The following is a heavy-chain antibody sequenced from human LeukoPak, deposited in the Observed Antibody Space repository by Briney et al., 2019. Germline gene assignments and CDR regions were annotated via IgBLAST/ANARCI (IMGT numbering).Heavy chain of an antibody. J-gene: IGHJ4*02. CDR3: ARHVPVRYYYGSGSYRPFDY. CDR1: GGSFRGYY. D-gene: IGHD3-10*01. V-gene: IGHV4-34*01. Sequence: SETLSLTCAVYGGSFRGYYWSWIRQPPGKGLEWIVEINHSGSTNYNPSLKSRVTISVDTSKNQFSLKLSSVTAADTAVYYCARHVPVRYYYGSGSYRPFDYWGQGTLVTVSS. CDR2: INHSGST.